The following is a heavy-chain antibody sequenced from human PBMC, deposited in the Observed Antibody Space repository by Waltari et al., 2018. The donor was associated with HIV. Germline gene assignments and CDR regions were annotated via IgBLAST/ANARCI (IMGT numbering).Heavy chain of an antibody. CDR3: VRVVSGDYGSSWFDP. CDR2: MDHSGST. Sequence: QVQLQESGPGQVKPSETLSLTCVVSGGSITPYNWWTWLRQPQGKGLEWFGRMDHSGSTNANASPRSRVTISVDKSKNQFSLRLSSVTAADTAVYYCVRVVSGDYGSSWFDPWGQGTLVTVSS. V-gene: IGHV4-4*02. D-gene: IGHD4-17*01. CDR1: GGSITPYNW. J-gene: IGHJ5*02.